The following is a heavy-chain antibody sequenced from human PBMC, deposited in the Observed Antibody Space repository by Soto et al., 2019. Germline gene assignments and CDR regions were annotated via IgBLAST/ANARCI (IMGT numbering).Heavy chain of an antibody. J-gene: IGHJ6*03. D-gene: IGHD3-3*01. CDR3: AKVSYVFGSVYFFGEYKRDV. CDR1: GFTFSSYA. CDR2: ISGSGGST. V-gene: IGHV3-23*01. Sequence: VGSLRLSCAASGFTFSSYAMSWVRQAPGKGLEWVSAISGSGGSTYYADSVKGRFTISRDNSKNTLYLQMNSLRAEDTAVYYCAKVSYVFGSVYFFGEYKRDVGGKGTRATVS.